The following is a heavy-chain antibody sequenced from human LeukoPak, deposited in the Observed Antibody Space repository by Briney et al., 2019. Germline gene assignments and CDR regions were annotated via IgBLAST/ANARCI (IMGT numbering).Heavy chain of an antibody. CDR3: AGGGYDSSLFDY. CDR2: ISYDGSNK. Sequence: GGSLRLSCAASGFTFSSYGMHWVRQAPGKGLEWVAVISYDGSNKYYADSVKGRFTISRDNSKNTLYLQMNSPRAEDTAVYYCAGGGYDSSLFDYWGQGTLVTVSS. D-gene: IGHD3-22*01. J-gene: IGHJ4*02. V-gene: IGHV3-30*03. CDR1: GFTFSSYG.